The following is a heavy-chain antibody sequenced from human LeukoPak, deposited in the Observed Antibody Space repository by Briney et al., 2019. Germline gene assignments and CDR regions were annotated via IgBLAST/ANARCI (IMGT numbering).Heavy chain of an antibody. Sequence: PGGSLRLSCAASGFTFDDYAMHWVRQAPGKGLEWVSSISSSSSYIYYADSVKGRFTISRDNAKNSLYLQMNSLRAEDTAVYYCARDLPSITMIVVETYFDYWGQGTLVTVSS. V-gene: IGHV3-21*01. CDR1: GFTFDDYA. CDR2: ISSSSSYI. J-gene: IGHJ4*02. D-gene: IGHD3-22*01. CDR3: ARDLPSITMIVVETYFDY.